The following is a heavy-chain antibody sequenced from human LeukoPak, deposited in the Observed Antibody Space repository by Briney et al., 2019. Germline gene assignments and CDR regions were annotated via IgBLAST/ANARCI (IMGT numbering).Heavy chain of an antibody. Sequence: ASVKVSCKASGYTFTSYGISWVRQAPGQGLEWMGWISAYNGNTNYAQRYQGRVTMTTDTSTSTAYMELRSLRSDDTAVYYCARPYYGDENYYYYGMDVWGQGTTVTVSS. CDR3: ARPYYGDENYYYYGMDV. J-gene: IGHJ6*02. V-gene: IGHV1-18*01. D-gene: IGHD4-17*01. CDR2: ISAYNGNT. CDR1: GYTFTSYG.